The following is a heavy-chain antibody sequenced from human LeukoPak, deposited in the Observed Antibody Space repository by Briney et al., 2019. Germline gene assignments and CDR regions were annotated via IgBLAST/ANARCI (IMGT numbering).Heavy chain of an antibody. CDR1: GDSVSSNSAA. J-gene: IGHJ4*02. CDR3: AREIDSSGWFGLDF. V-gene: IGHV6-1*01. D-gene: IGHD6-19*01. Sequence: SQTLSLTCAISGDSVSSNSAAWHWIRQSSSRGLEWLGRTYYRSKWFNDYAVSVKSRITLNPDTSKNQISLQLNSMTPEDTAVYYCAREIDSSGWFGLDFWGQGTLVTVSS. CDR2: TYYRSKWFN.